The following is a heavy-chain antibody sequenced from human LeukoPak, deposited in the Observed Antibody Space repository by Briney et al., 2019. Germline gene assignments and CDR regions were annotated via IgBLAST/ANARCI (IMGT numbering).Heavy chain of an antibody. Sequence: PSETLSLTCTVSGGSISSYYWSWIRQPAGKGLEWIGRIYTSGSTNYNPSLKSRVTMSVDTSKNQFSLKLSSVTAADTAVYYCARVGPSYYDSSGYYSDAFDIWGQGTMVTVSS. CDR1: GGSISSYY. J-gene: IGHJ3*02. CDR2: IYTSGST. V-gene: IGHV4-4*07. D-gene: IGHD3-22*01. CDR3: ARVGPSYYDSSGYYSDAFDI.